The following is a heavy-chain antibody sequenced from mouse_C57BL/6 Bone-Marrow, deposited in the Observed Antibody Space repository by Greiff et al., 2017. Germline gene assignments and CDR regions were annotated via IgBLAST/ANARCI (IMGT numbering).Heavy chain of an antibody. CDR3: ARELGMAY. Sequence: QVQLQQSGAELVRPGTSVKVSCKASGYAFTNYLIEWVKQRPGQGLEWIGVINPGSGGTNYNEKFKGKATLTADKSSSTAYMQLSSLTSEDSAVYFCARELGMAYWGQGTLVTVSA. CDR2: INPGSGGT. CDR1: GYAFTNYL. J-gene: IGHJ3*01. V-gene: IGHV1-54*01. D-gene: IGHD4-1*01.